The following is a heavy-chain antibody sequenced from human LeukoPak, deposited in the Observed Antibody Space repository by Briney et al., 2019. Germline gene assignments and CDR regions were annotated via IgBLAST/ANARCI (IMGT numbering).Heavy chain of an antibody. J-gene: IGHJ4*02. CDR1: GFTFSNSW. CDR2: INSDGKTT. V-gene: IGHV3-74*01. Sequence: TGGSLRLSCAASGFTFSNSWMHRVRQAPGKGLVWVSRINSDGKTTTYADSVKGRFTISRDNAQSTLYLQMNSLSAEDTAVYYCARDYPPDWGQGTLVTVSA. CDR3: ARDYPPD.